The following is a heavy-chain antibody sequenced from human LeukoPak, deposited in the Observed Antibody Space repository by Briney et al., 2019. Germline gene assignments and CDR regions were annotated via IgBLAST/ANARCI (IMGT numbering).Heavy chain of an antibody. J-gene: IGHJ4*02. CDR1: GGSFTSYY. V-gene: IGHV4-34*01. D-gene: IGHD6-25*01. CDR2: ISHTGHT. Sequence: SDTLSLTCAVYGGSFTSYYWSWIRQPPGKGLEWIGEISHTGHTNYNPSLKSRVTMSVETSKNQLSLILTSVTAADTAVYYCARGPYSSVAGYWGQGTLVTVSS. CDR3: ARGPYSSVAGY.